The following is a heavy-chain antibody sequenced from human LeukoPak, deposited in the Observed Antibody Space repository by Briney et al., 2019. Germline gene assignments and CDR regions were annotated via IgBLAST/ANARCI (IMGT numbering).Heavy chain of an antibody. CDR1: GFTSNSYA. D-gene: IGHD6-19*01. V-gene: IGHV3-23*01. CDR3: AKTTAGNSSGRYPGWPVDY. CDR2: VSGSGGIT. Sequence: PGGSLRLSCAASGFTSNSYAMTWVRQAPGKGLERVSHVSGSGGITYYADSVKGRFTISRDNSKNTLYLQMNSLRAEDTAVYYCAKTTAGNSSGRYPGWPVDYWGQGTLVTVSS. J-gene: IGHJ4*02.